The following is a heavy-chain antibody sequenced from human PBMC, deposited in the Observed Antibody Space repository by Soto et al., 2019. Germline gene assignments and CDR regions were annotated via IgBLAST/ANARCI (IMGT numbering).Heavy chain of an antibody. V-gene: IGHV3-48*03. CDR2: ISSSGSTI. D-gene: IGHD3-22*01. J-gene: IGHJ5*02. CDR1: GFTFSSYE. CDR3: ARDVDSSGYYANWFDP. Sequence: EVQLVESGGGLVKPGGSLRLSCAASGFTFSSYEMNWVRQAPGKGLEWVSYISSSGSTINYADSVKGRFTISRDNAKNSLYLQMNSLRAEDTAVYYCARDVDSSGYYANWFDPWGQGTLVTVSS.